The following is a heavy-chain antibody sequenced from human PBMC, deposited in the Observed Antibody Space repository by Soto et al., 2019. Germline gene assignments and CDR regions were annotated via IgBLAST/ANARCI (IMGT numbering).Heavy chain of an antibody. J-gene: IGHJ4*02. CDR1: GFTFSSYS. CDR2: ISSSSSYI. D-gene: IGHD1-1*01. Sequence: TGGSLRLSCAASGFTFSSYSMNWVRQAPGQGLEWVSSISSSSSYIYYADSVQGRFTISRDNAKNSQYLQMNSLRAEDTAVYYCASSPVQKVGYWGQGTLVTVYS. CDR3: ASSPVQKVGY. V-gene: IGHV3-21*01.